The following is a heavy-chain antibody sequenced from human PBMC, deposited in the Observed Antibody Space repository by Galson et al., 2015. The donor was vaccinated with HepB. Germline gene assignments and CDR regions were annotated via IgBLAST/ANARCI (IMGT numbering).Heavy chain of an antibody. CDR3: AKAGQYQLPFAPVTDYYYYGMDV. V-gene: IGHV3-30*18. CDR1: GFTFSSYG. Sequence: SLRLSCAASGFTFSSYGMHWVRQAPGKGLERVAVISYDGSNKYYADSVKGRFTISRDNSKNTLYLQMNSLRAEDTAVYYCAKAGQYQLPFAPVTDYYYYGMDVWGQGTTVTVSS. J-gene: IGHJ6*02. CDR2: ISYDGSNK. D-gene: IGHD2-2*01.